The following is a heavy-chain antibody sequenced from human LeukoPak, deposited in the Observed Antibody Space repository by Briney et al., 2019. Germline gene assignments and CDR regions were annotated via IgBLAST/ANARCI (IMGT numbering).Heavy chain of an antibody. CDR1: GFTVSGNY. Sequence: GGSLRLSCAASGFTVSGNYMSWVRQAPGKGLEWVSVIYSGGSTYYADSVKGRFTISRDNSKNTLYLQMNSLKAEDTAMYYCASHNYYDTSGYYYSLDYWGQGTLVTVSS. J-gene: IGHJ4*02. CDR3: ASHNYYDTSGYYYSLDY. CDR2: IYSGGST. D-gene: IGHD3-22*01. V-gene: IGHV3-53*01.